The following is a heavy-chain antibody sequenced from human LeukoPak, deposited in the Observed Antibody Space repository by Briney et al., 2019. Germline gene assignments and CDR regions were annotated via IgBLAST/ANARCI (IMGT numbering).Heavy chain of an antibody. D-gene: IGHD1-1*01. CDR3: ARGDNGDY. Sequence: GGALRLSCAASGFTFSSYSMNWVRQAPGNGLEWVANIKQDGSEKYYVDSVKGRFTISRDNAKNSLYLQMNSLRAEDTAVYYCARGDNGDYWGQGTLVTVSS. CDR2: IKQDGSEK. J-gene: IGHJ4*02. V-gene: IGHV3-7*01. CDR1: GFTFSSYS.